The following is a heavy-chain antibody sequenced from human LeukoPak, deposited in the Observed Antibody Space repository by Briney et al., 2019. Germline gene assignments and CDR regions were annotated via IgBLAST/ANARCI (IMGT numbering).Heavy chain of an antibody. Sequence: PGGSLRLSCAASGFTFSSYAMHWVRQAPDKGLEWVAVISYDGSNKYYADSVKGRFTISRDNSKNTLYLQMNSLRAEDTAVYYCARDTAVERWLQSHYYYGLGVWGQGTTVTVSS. V-gene: IGHV3-30-3*01. D-gene: IGHD5-24*01. CDR1: GFTFSSYA. CDR2: ISYDGSNK. J-gene: IGHJ6*02. CDR3: ARDTAVERWLQSHYYYGLGV.